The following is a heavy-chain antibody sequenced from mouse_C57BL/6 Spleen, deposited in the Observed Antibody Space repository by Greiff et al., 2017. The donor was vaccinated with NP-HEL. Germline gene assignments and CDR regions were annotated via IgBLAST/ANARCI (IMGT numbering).Heavy chain of an antibody. CDR2: IDPSDSYT. D-gene: IGHD2-3*01. CDR3: AREGGIYEGFDY. Sequence: QVQLQQSGAELVRPGTSVKLSCKASGYTFTSYWMHWVKQRPGQGLEWIGVIDPSDSYTNYNQKFKGKATLTVDTSSSTAYMQLSSLTSEDSAVYYCAREGGIYEGFDYWGQGTTLTVSS. CDR1: GYTFTSYW. V-gene: IGHV1-59*01. J-gene: IGHJ2*01.